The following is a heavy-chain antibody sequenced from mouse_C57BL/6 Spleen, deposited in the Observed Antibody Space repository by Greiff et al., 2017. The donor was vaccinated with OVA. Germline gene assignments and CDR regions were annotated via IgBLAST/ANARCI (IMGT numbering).Heavy chain of an antibody. Sequence: EVHLVESGGGLVKPGGSLKLSCAASGFTFSDYGMHWVRQAPEKGLEWVAYISSGSSTIYYADTVKGRFTISRDNAKNTLFLQMTSLRSEDTAMYYCARVEALYSNHPYWYFDVWGTGTTVTVSS. J-gene: IGHJ1*03. V-gene: IGHV5-17*01. CDR2: ISSGSSTI. CDR3: ARVEALYSNHPYWYFDV. D-gene: IGHD2-5*01. CDR1: GFTFSDYG.